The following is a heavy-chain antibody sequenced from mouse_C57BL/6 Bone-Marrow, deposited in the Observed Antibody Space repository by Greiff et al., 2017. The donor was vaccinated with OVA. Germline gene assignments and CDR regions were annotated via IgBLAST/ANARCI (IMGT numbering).Heavy chain of an antibody. CDR3: TRPEYYCSSLYYAMYY. Sequence: VQLQESGPELVKPGASVKISCKASGYAFSSSWMNWVKQRPGKGLEWIGRIYPGDGDTNYNGKFKGKAPLTAANSSSTAYMHLSSLTSEDSAFYFCTRPEYYCSSLYYAMYYWGQGTTVTVSS. V-gene: IGHV1-82*01. D-gene: IGHD1-1*01. CDR1: GYAFSSSW. J-gene: IGHJ4*01. CDR2: IYPGDGDT.